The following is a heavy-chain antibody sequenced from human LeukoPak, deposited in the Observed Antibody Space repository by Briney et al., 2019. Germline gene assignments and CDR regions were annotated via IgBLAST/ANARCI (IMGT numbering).Heavy chain of an antibody. J-gene: IGHJ4*02. CDR3: TRRQTGSSSPDY. V-gene: IGHV3-73*01. Sequence: PGGSLRLSCAASGFTFSGSAMHWVRQASGKGLGWVGRIRSKANSYATAYAASVKGRFTISRDDSKNTAYLQMNSLKTEDTAVYYCTRRQTGSSSPDYWGQGTLVTVSS. CDR1: GFTFSGSA. D-gene: IGHD6-13*01. CDR2: IRSKANSYAT.